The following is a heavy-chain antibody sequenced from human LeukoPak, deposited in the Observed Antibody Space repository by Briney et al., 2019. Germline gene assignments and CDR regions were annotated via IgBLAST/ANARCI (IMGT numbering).Heavy chain of an antibody. J-gene: IGHJ3*02. D-gene: IGHD3-10*01. CDR1: GFSLSTRGVG. CDR3: AHSTHYYGSGSWGAFDI. Sequence: SGPTLLHPTPTLTLTFTFSGFSLSTRGVGGGWIRQPPEKALEWLTLINWDDDERYRPALKSRLTITKNTSKNQVVLTMTNMDPEDTATYYCAHSTHYYGSGSWGAFDIWGQGTMVTVSS. CDR2: INWDDDE. V-gene: IGHV2-5*02.